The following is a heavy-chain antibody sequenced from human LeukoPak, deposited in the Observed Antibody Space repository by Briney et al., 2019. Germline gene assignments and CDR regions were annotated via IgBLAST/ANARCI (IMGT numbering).Heavy chain of an antibody. CDR3: ASENKRGYSYGSPTDAFDI. CDR1: GFTFSSYA. V-gene: IGHV3-23*01. CDR2: ISNSDGST. D-gene: IGHD5-18*01. J-gene: IGHJ3*02. Sequence: GGSLRLSCAASGFTFSSYAMSWVRQAPGKGLEWVSTISNSDGSTYYADSVKGRFTISRDNSENTLYLQMNSLRAEDTAVYYCASENKRGYSYGSPTDAFDIWGQGTTVIVSS.